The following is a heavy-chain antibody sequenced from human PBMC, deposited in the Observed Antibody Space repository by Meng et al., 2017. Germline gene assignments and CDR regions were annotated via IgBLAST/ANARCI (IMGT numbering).Heavy chain of an antibody. CDR2: ISYDGSNK. Sequence: QVHRVESGGGVVQPGRSMRLSCAASGFTFSSDAMHWVRQAPGKGLEWVAVISYDGSNKYYADSVKGRFTISRDNSKNTLYLQMNSLRAEDTAVYYCASMGYWGQGTLVTVSS. J-gene: IGHJ4*02. D-gene: IGHD3-10*01. CDR3: ASMGY. CDR1: GFTFSSDA. V-gene: IGHV3-30*01.